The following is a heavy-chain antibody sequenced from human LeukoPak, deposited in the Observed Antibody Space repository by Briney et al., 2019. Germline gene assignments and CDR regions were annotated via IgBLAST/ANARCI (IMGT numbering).Heavy chain of an antibody. CDR3: ARASLWSGDLRGAPHDAFDI. D-gene: IGHD3-10*01. V-gene: IGHV3-33*01. J-gene: IGHJ3*02. CDR2: IWYDGINK. CDR1: GFTFNHYG. Sequence: PGGSLRLSCAASGFTFNHYGLHWVRQAPGKGLEWVAVIWYDGINKYHADSVKGRFTISRDNSKNTLYLQMNSLRAKDTAVYYCARASLWSGDLRGAPHDAFDIWGQGTLVTVSS.